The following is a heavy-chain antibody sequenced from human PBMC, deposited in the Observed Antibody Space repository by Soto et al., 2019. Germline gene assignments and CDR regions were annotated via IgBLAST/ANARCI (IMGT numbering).Heavy chain of an antibody. CDR3: ARVADGSSSWTILYYYYGMDV. Sequence: ASVKVSCKASGYTFSNYGISWVRQAPGQGLEWMGWISAYNGNTNYAQKLQGRVTMTTDTSTSTAYMELRSLISDDTAVYYCARVADGSSSWTILYYYYGMDVWGQRTTVTVSS. CDR1: GYTFSNYG. J-gene: IGHJ6*02. V-gene: IGHV1-18*01. D-gene: IGHD2-2*01. CDR2: ISAYNGNT.